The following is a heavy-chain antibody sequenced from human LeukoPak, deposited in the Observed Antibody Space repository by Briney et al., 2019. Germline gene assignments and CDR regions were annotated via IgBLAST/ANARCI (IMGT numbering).Heavy chain of an antibody. D-gene: IGHD1-26*01. J-gene: IGHJ2*01. CDR2: ITGSGGST. Sequence: GGSLRLSCAASGFTFSSYAMSWVRQAPGKGLEWVSAITGSGGSTYYADSVKGRFTISRDNSKNTLYLQMNSLTTNDTAVYYCAKDRASSWWYFALWGRGTLVTVSS. CDR3: AKDRASSWWYFAL. V-gene: IGHV3-23*01. CDR1: GFTFSSYA.